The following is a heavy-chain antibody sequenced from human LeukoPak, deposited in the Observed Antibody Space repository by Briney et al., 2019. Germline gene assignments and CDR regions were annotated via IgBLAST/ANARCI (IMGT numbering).Heavy chain of an antibody. CDR3: ARHEGMVAASFDY. D-gene: IGHD2-15*01. Sequence: SGTLSLTCAVSGGSISSPNWWSWVRQPPGKGLEWIGEIYHSGSTNYNLSLKSRVTISVDKAKNQFSLKLTSVTAADTAVYYCARHEGMVAASFDYWGQGTLVTVSS. CDR1: GGSISSPNW. CDR2: IYHSGST. J-gene: IGHJ4*02. V-gene: IGHV4-4*02.